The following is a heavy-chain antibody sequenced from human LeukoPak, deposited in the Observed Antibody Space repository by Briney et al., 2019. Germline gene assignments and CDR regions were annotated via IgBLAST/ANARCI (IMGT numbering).Heavy chain of an antibody. J-gene: IGHJ4*02. CDR1: GYTFTSYY. D-gene: IGHD3-3*01. CDR3: ARAGLDFWSGSTDY. Sequence: ASVKVSCKASGYTFTSYYMHWVRQAPGQGLEWMGIINPSGGSTSYAQKFQGRVTITTDESTSTAYMELSSLRSEDTAVYYCARAGLDFWSGSTDYWGQGTLVTVSS. CDR2: INPSGGST. V-gene: IGHV1-46*01.